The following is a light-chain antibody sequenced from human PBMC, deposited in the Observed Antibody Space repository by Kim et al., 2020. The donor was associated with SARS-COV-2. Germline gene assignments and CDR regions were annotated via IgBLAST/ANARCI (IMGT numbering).Light chain of an antibody. CDR3: QVWDSSSDLWV. CDR2: YDS. V-gene: IGLV3-21*04. J-gene: IGLJ3*02. CDR1: NIGSQS. Sequence: PGKTARITCGGNNIGSQSVHWYQQKPGQAPVLVIYYDSDRPSGIPERFSGSNSGNTATLTISRVEAGDEADYYCQVWDSSSDLWVFGGGTQLTVL.